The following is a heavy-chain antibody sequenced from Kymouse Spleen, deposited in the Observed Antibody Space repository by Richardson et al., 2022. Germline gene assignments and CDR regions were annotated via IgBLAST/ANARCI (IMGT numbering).Heavy chain of an antibody. J-gene: IGHJ6*02. CDR3: TSPTGLYGMDV. D-gene: IGHD1-14*01. CDR1: GFTFSGSA. V-gene: IGHV3-73*02. CDR2: IRSKANSYAT. Sequence: EVQLVESGGGLVQPGGSLKLSCAASGFTFSGSAMHWVRQASGKGLEWVGRIRSKANSYATAYAASVKGRFTISRDDSKNTAYLQMNSLKTEDTAVYYCTSPTGLYGMDVWGQGTTVTVSS.